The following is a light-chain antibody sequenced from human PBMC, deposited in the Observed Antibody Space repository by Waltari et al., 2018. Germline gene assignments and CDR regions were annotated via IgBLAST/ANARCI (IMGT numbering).Light chain of an antibody. CDR1: QSISRY. CDR2: GAS. J-gene: IGKJ1*01. V-gene: IGKV3-20*01. CDR3: QHHFRLPAT. Sequence: IMLTQSPGPLSLSPGERAPLSCRASQSISRYLAWYQQKPGQAPRLLIYGASTRATGIPDRFIGSGSGTDFSLTISGLEPEDSAVYYCQHHFRLPATFGQGTKVEIK.